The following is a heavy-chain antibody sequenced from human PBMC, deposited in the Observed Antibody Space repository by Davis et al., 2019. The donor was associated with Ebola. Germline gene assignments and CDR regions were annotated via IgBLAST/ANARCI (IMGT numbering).Heavy chain of an antibody. J-gene: IGHJ2*01. CDR3: VRLRCVCTNCVCSPYWYFDL. CDR1: GFTFSSHT. CDR2: ISSGSSTI. D-gene: IGHD2-8*01. V-gene: IGHV3-48*02. Sequence: AESLSLAWAASGFTFSSHTMSWVRQAPGKGLEYVSYISSGSSTIYYADSVKGRFTISRDNAKNSMYLQMNSLRDEDTAVYYCVRLRCVCTNCVCSPYWYFDLWSRGTLVTVSS.